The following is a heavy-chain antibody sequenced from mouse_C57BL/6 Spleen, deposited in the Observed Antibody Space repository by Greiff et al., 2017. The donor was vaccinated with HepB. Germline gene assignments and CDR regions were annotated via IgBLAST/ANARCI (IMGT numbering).Heavy chain of an antibody. CDR3: ASHYDGYYEAY. D-gene: IGHD2-3*01. CDR2: IHPSDSDT. V-gene: IGHV1-74*01. J-gene: IGHJ3*01. Sequence: QVQLKQPGAELVKPGASVKVSCKASGYTFTSYWMHWVKQRPGQGLEWIGRIHPSDSDTNYNQKFKGKATLTVDKSSSTAYMQLSSLTSEDSAVYDCASHYDGYYEAYWGQGTLVTVSA. CDR1: GYTFTSYW.